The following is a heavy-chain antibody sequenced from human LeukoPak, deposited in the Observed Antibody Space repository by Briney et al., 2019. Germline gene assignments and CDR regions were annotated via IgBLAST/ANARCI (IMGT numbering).Heavy chain of an antibody. J-gene: IGHJ4*02. CDR2: VKSDGSDT. D-gene: IGHD3-10*01. Sequence: GGSLTLSCAPSGSTFSRYWMHWARQAPGKGLVWVSRVKSDGSDTIYTDSVKGRFTISRDNAKNTLYLQMDSLRAEDTAVYYCTTGIGKYYYYWGQGTLVTVAS. CDR1: GSTFSRYW. CDR3: TTGIGKYYYY. V-gene: IGHV3-74*01.